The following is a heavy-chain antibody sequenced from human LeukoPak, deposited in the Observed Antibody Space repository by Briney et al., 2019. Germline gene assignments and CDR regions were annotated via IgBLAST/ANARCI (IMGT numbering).Heavy chain of an antibody. CDR2: MNPNSGNT. V-gene: IGHV1-8*01. Sequence: ASVKVSCKASENTFTNYYMHWVRQATGQGLEWMGWMNPNSGNTGYAQKFQGRVTMTRNTSISTAYMELSSLRSEDTAVYYCARDSSGSYYSVDYWGQGTLVTVSS. J-gene: IGHJ4*02. CDR3: ARDSSGSYYSVDY. CDR1: ENTFTNYY. D-gene: IGHD1-26*01.